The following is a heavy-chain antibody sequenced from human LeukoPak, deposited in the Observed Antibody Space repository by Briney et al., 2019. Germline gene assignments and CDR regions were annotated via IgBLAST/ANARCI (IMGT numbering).Heavy chain of an antibody. J-gene: IGHJ4*02. V-gene: IGHV3-21*04. CDR3: AKVRAPSGWFNSDY. CDR1: GFTFSSYS. Sequence: GGSLRLSCAASGFTFSSYSMNWVRQAPGKGLEWVSSISSSSSYIYYADSVKGRFTISRDNSKNTLYLQMNSLRVEDTAAYYCAKVRAPSGWFNSDYWGQGTLVTVSS. CDR2: ISSSSSYI. D-gene: IGHD6-19*01.